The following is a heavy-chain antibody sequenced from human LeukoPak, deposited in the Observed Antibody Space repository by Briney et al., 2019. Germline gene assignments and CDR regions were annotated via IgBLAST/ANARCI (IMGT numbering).Heavy chain of an antibody. CDR1: GFTFSSYS. Sequence: GGSLRLSCAASGFTFSSYSMNWVRQAPGKGLEWVSSISSSSSYIYYADSVKGRFTISRDNAKNSLYLQMNSLRAENTAVYYCARASRAYGISWPPDYWGQGTLVTVSS. V-gene: IGHV3-21*01. CDR2: ISSSSSYI. D-gene: IGHD6-13*01. CDR3: ARASRAYGISWPPDY. J-gene: IGHJ4*02.